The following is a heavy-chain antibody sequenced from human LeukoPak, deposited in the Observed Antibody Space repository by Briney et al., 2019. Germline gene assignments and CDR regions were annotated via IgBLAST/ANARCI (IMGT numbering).Heavy chain of an antibody. D-gene: IGHD3-10*01. Sequence: AGGSLRLSCAASGFTFSSYGMHWVRQAPGKGLEWVAVISYDGSNKYYADSVKGRFTISRDNSKNTLYLQMNSLRAEDTAVYYCAKGIWFGELLHDYWGRGTLVTVSS. CDR3: AKGIWFGELLHDY. V-gene: IGHV3-30*18. J-gene: IGHJ4*02. CDR2: ISYDGSNK. CDR1: GFTFSSYG.